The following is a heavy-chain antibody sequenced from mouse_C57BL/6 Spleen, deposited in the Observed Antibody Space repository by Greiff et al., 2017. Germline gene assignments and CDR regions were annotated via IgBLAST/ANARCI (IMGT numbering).Heavy chain of an antibody. J-gene: IGHJ4*01. D-gene: IGHD1-1*02. Sequence: VQLQQSGPGLVAPSQSLSITCTVSGFSLTSYGVHWVRQPPGKGLEWLVVIWSDGSTTYNSALKSRLSISKDNSKSQVFLKMNSLQTDDTAMYYCARHEDYGSSYRYYAMDYWGQGTSVTVSS. V-gene: IGHV2-6-1*01. CDR1: GFSLTSYG. CDR2: IWSDGST. CDR3: ARHEDYGSSYRYYAMDY.